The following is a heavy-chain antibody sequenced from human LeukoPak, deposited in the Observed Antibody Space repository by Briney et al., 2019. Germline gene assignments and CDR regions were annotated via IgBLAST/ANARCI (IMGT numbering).Heavy chain of an antibody. CDR2: INDSVST. CDR1: GGSLSGFS. J-gene: IGHJ4*02. CDR3: ARLSDFWSGYYQTFLPDY. D-gene: IGHD3-3*01. Sequence: PSETLSLTCAVHGGSLSGFSWTWIRQSPGKGLEWIGEINDSVSTNYNPSLKSRVTISADTSKIQFSLSLSSVTAADTAVYYCARLSDFWSGYYQTFLPDYWGQGTLVTVSS. V-gene: IGHV4-34*01.